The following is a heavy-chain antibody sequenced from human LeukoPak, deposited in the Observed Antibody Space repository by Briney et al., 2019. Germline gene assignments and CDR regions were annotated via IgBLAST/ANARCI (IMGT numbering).Heavy chain of an antibody. J-gene: IGHJ6*02. CDR2: INHSGST. D-gene: IGHD3-16*01. Sequence: NSSETLSLTCAVYGGSFSGYYWSWIRQPPGKGLEWIGEINHSGSTNYNPSLKSRVTISVDTSKNQFSLKLSSVTAAGTAVYYCARRPGGSVYYYYGMDVWGQGTTVTVSS. CDR3: ARRPGGSVYYYYGMDV. V-gene: IGHV4-34*01. CDR1: GGSFSGYY.